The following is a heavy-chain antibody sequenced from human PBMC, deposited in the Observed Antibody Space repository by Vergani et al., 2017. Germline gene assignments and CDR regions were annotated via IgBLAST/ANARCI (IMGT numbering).Heavy chain of an antibody. CDR1: GYTFTSYG. V-gene: IGHV1-18*01. D-gene: IGHD6-19*01. J-gene: IGHJ6*02. CDR3: ARDLQWLAYYYYYGMDV. Sequence: QVQLVQSGAEVKKPGASVKVSCKASGYTFTSYGISWVRQAPGQGLEWMGWISAYNGNTNYEQKLQGRVTMTTDTSTRTAYMERRSLRSDDTAVYYGARDLQWLAYYYYYGMDVWGQGTTVTVSS. CDR2: ISAYNGNT.